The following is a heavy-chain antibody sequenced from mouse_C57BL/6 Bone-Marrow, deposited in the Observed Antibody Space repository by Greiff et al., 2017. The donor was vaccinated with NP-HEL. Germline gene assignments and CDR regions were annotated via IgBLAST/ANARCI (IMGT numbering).Heavy chain of an antibody. Sequence: VQLQESGAELVKPGASVKMSCKASGYTFTSYWITWVKQRPGQGLEWIGDIYPGSGSTNYNEKFKSKATLTVDTSSSTAYMQLSSLTSEDSAVYYCASSYAGAMDYWGQGTSVTVSS. CDR1: GYTFTSYW. CDR2: IYPGSGST. CDR3: ASSYAGAMDY. V-gene: IGHV1-55*01. J-gene: IGHJ4*01. D-gene: IGHD1-1*01.